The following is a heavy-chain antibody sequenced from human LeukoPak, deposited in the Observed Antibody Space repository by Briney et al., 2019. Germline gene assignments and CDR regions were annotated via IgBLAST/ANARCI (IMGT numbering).Heavy chain of an antibody. V-gene: IGHV4-34*01. Sequence: SETLSLTCAVYVGSFSCYYWSWIRQPPGEGLECIGEINHSGSTNYNPSLKSPVTISVDTSTHQSSLQLSSVTAADTAVYYCARERNYYGSGRLDYWGQGTLVTVSS. CDR1: VGSFSCYY. CDR2: INHSGST. J-gene: IGHJ4*02. D-gene: IGHD3-10*01. CDR3: ARERNYYGSGRLDY.